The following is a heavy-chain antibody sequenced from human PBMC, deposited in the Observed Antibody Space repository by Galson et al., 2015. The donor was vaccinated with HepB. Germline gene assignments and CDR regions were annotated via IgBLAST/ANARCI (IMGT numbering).Heavy chain of an antibody. Sequence: SLRLSCAASGFTVRGNYMTWVRQAPGKGLEWVSVIYNGDRTYYADSVRGRFTISRDISKNTLSLQMNSLRDEDTAVYYCARDLPGTTAGMLFWGQGTLVTVSS. CDR3: ARDLPGTTAGMLF. D-gene: IGHD2-2*01. CDR1: GFTVRGNY. V-gene: IGHV3-53*01. CDR2: IYNGDRT. J-gene: IGHJ4*02.